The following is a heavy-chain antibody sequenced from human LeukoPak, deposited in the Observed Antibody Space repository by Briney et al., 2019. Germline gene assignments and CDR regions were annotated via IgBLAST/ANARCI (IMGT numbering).Heavy chain of an antibody. J-gene: IGHJ4*02. V-gene: IGHV4-59*08. CDR1: GGSISSSY. CDR2: IYNAGIT. CDR3: ARHEPPGARRHLDY. Sequence: SETLSLTCNVSGGSISSSYWSWIRQPPGKGLVWVGYIYNAGITNYNPSLNSRVTISVDTSKNQLSLRLSSVTAADTAVYYCARHEPPGARRHLDYWGQGTLVTVS. D-gene: IGHD1-14*01.